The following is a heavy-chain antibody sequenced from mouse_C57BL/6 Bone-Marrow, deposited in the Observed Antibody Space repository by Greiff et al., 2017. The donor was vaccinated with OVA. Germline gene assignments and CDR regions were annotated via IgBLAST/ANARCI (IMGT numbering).Heavy chain of an antibody. D-gene: IGHD1-1*01. CDR2: SRNKANDYTT. V-gene: IGHV7-1*01. CDR1: GFTFSDFY. CDR3: ARDAPYYYGSSYGNFDV. J-gene: IGHJ1*03. Sequence: EVMLVESGGGLVQSGRSLRLSCATSGFTFSDFYMEWVRQAPGKGLEWIAASRNKANDYTTEYSASVKGRFIVSRDTSQSILYLQMNALRAEDTAIYYCARDAPYYYGSSYGNFDVWGTGTTVTVSS.